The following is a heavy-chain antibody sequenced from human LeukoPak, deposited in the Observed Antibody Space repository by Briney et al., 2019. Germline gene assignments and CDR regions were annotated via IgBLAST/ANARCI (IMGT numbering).Heavy chain of an antibody. J-gene: IGHJ4*02. CDR2: IYSGGST. Sequence: SGGSLRLSCTVSGFTVSSDSMSWVRQAPGKGLEWVSFIYSGGSTHYSDSVKGRFTISRDNSKNTLYLQMNSLRAEDTAIYYCAKARDPHDGTVVDAYYFNYWGQGTLVTVSS. CDR1: GFTVSSDS. V-gene: IGHV3-53*01. D-gene: IGHD3-22*01. CDR3: AKARDPHDGTVVDAYYFNY.